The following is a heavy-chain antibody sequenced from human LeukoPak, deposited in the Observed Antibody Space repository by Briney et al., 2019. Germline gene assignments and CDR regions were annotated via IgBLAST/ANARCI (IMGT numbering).Heavy chain of an antibody. CDR3: ASAGRRVSPDSYFDY. V-gene: IGHV3-23*01. CDR2: ISGSGGST. J-gene: IGHJ4*02. Sequence: GGSLRLSCAASGFTFSSYAMSWVRQAPGKGLEWVSGISGSGGSTYYEDSVKGRFTISRDNSKNTLYLQIKNLRAEDTAVYYCASAGRRVSPDSYFDYWGQGTLVTVSS. CDR1: GFTFSSYA.